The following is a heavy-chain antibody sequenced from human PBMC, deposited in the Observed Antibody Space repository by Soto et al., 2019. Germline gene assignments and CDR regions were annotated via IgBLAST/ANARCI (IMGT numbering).Heavy chain of an antibody. D-gene: IGHD3-9*01. J-gene: IGHJ3*02. CDR3: SKDDDEILIGYMERAFDM. V-gene: IGHV3-23*01. Sequence: PGGSLRLSCEASGFTLGSYVISWVRQTPGKGLERVSGISGRGGTTYYADSVKGRFTSSRDNTKNTVCLQMHSLRTEETAVSCRSKDDDEILIGYMERAFDMWGQGTMVTVS. CDR1: GFTLGSYV. CDR2: ISGRGGTT.